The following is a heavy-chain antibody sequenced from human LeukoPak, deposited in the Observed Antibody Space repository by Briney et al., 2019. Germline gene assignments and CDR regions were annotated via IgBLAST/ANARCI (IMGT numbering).Heavy chain of an antibody. D-gene: IGHD1-26*01. J-gene: IGHJ6*03. CDR3: ARGGLPAFYYYMDV. Sequence: ASVKVSCKASGYTFTSYYMHWVRQAPGQGLEWMGIINPSGGSTSYAQKFQGRVTMTRDTSISTAYVELNRLRSDDTAVYYCARGGLPAFYYYMDVWGKGTTVTVSS. V-gene: IGHV1-46*01. CDR1: GYTFTSYY. CDR2: INPSGGST.